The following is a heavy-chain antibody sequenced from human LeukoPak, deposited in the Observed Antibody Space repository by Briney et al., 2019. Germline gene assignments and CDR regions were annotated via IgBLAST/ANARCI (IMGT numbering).Heavy chain of an antibody. CDR3: TRVRELLYYYYGMDV. Sequence: GGSLRLSCTASGFTFGDYAMSWVRQAPGKGLEWVGFIRSKAYGGTTEYAASVKGGFTISRDDSKSIAYLQMNSLKTEDTAVYYCTRVRELLYYYYGMDVWGQGTTVTVSS. CDR2: IRSKAYGGTT. CDR1: GFTFGDYA. J-gene: IGHJ6*02. V-gene: IGHV3-49*04. D-gene: IGHD1-26*01.